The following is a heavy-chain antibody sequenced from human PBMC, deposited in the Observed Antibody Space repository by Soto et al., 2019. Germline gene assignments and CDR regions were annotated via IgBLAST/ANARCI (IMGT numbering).Heavy chain of an antibody. CDR3: AREPSAATYFDY. CDR1: GGSISSGGYY. V-gene: IGHV4-31*02. CDR2: IYHSGTT. Sequence: PSETLSLTCTVSGGSISSGGYYWSWIRQHPGKGLEWIGYIYHSGTTYYNPSLKSRVTISVDKSKNQFSLKLSSVTAADTAVYYCAREPSAATYFDYWGQGTLVTVSS. J-gene: IGHJ4*02. D-gene: IGHD2-15*01.